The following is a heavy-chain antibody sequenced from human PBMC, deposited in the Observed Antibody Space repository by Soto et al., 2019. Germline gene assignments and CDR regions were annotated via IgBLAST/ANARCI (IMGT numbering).Heavy chain of an antibody. J-gene: IGHJ4*02. CDR2: IIPILGIA. CDR1: GGTFSSYT. V-gene: IGHV1-69*02. D-gene: IGHD2-15*01. CDR3: ARGRGGRGDY. Sequence: QVQLVQSGAEVKKPGSSVKVSCKASGGTFSSYTINWVRQAPGQGLEWMGMIIPILGIANYAQKFQDRVTITADKSTSTAYMELSSLRSEDTAVYYRARGRGGRGDYWGQGTLVTVSS.